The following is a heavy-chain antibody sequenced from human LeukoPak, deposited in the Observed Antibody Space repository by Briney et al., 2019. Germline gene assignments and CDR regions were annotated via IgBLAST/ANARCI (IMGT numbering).Heavy chain of an antibody. CDR2: ISGSGGST. CDR1: GFTFSSYA. D-gene: IGHD6-25*01. CDR3: AKWTGIAAAAVTNVDY. Sequence: GGSLRLSCAASGFTFSSYAMSWVRQAPGKGLEWVSAISGSGGSTYYADSVKGRFTISRDNSKNTLYLQMNSLRAEDTAVYYCAKWTGIAAAAVTNVDYWGQGTLVTVSS. V-gene: IGHV3-23*01. J-gene: IGHJ4*02.